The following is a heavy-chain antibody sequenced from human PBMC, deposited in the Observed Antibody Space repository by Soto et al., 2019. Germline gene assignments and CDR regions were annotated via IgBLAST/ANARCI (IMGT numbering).Heavy chain of an antibody. CDR3: ARGRPYGGRGAAFDI. Sequence: GASVKLSCKASGYTFTSYYMHWVRQAPGQGLEWMGIINPSGGSTSYAQKFQGRVTMTRDTSTSTVYMELSSLRSEDTAVYYCARGRPYGGRGAAFDIWGQGTMVTVSS. CDR2: INPSGGST. V-gene: IGHV1-46*03. D-gene: IGHD4-17*01. J-gene: IGHJ3*02. CDR1: GYTFTSYY.